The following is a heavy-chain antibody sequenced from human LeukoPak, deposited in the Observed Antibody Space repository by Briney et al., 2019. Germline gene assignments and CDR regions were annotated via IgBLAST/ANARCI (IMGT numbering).Heavy chain of an antibody. V-gene: IGHV3-30*04. Sequence: QSGGSLRLSCAASGFTFSSYAMHWVRQAPGKGLEWVAVISYDGSNKYYADSVKGRFTISRDNAKNSLYLQMSSLRAEDTAVYYCAELGITMIGGVWGKGTTVTISS. CDR3: AELGITMIGGV. CDR2: ISYDGSNK. CDR1: GFTFSSYA. J-gene: IGHJ6*04. D-gene: IGHD3-10*02.